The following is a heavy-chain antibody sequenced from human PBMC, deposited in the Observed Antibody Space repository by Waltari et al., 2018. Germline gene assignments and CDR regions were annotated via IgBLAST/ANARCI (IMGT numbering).Heavy chain of an antibody. CDR2: INTNTGNP. CDR1: GYTFPSYA. D-gene: IGHD5-12*01. V-gene: IGHV7-4-1*02. Sequence: QVQLVQSGYELKKPGASVKVSCKASGYTFPSYAMNWMRQAPGQGLEWMGWINTNTGNPTYAQGFTGRFVFSLDTSVSTAYLQISSLKAEDTAVYYCARDLGGYRSNWFDPWGQGTLVTVSS. J-gene: IGHJ5*02. CDR3: ARDLGGYRSNWFDP.